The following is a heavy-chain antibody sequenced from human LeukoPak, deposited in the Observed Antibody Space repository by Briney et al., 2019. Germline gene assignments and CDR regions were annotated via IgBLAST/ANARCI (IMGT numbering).Heavy chain of an antibody. CDR3: ATMTTVTSYYYYYMDV. Sequence: SETLSLTCTVSGGSISSYYWSWIRQPAGKGLEWIGRIYTSGSSNYNPSLKSRVTISVDKSKNQFSLKLSPVTAADTAVYYCATMTTVTSYYYYYMDVWGKGTTVTVSS. V-gene: IGHV4-4*07. CDR1: GGSISSYY. CDR2: IYTSGSS. J-gene: IGHJ6*03. D-gene: IGHD4-17*01.